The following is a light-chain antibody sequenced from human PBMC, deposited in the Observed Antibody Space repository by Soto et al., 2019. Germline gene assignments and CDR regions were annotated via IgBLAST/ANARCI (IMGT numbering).Light chain of an antibody. CDR1: SSNIGAGYD. V-gene: IGLV1-40*01. CDR2: GNK. CDR3: QSYEGIVSGSV. J-gene: IGLJ1*01. Sequence: QSVLTQPPSVSGAPGQRVTISCTGSSSNIGAGYDVHWYQQLPGTAPKLLIFGNKNRPSGVPDRFSASESGTSASLAITGLQAEDEADYYCQSYEGIVSGSVLATGRKVT.